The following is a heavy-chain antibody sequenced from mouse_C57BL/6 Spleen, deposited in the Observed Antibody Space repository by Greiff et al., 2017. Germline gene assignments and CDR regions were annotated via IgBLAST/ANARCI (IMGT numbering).Heavy chain of an antibody. J-gene: IGHJ4*01. D-gene: IGHD2-1*01. CDR2: IYPGDGDT. CDR3: ARFFYGDGAMDY. Sequence: QVQLKESGPELVKPGASVKISCKASGYAFSSSWMNWVKQRPGKGLEWIGRIYPGDGDTNYNGKFKGKATLTADKSSSTAYMQLSSLTSEDSAVYFCARFFYGDGAMDYWGQGTLVTVSS. V-gene: IGHV1-82*01. CDR1: GYAFSSSW.